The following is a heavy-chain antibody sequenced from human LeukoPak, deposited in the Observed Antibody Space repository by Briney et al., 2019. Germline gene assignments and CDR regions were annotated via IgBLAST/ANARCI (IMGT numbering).Heavy chain of an antibody. D-gene: IGHD5-18*01. CDR3: ARVKSEQLWFDY. CDR2: FYASGST. Sequence: SETLSLTCTVSGGSISSGTYYWSWIRQPAGKGLEWIGRFYASGSTNYSPSLKSRVTISVDTSKNQFSLKLSSVTAADTAVYYCARVKSEQLWFDYWGQGTLVTVSS. CDR1: GGSISSGTYY. V-gene: IGHV4-61*02. J-gene: IGHJ4*02.